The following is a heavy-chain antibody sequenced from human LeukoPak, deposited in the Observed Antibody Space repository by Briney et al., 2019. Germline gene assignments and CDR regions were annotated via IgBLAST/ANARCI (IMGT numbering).Heavy chain of an antibody. J-gene: IGHJ5*02. CDR2: TYSAGGT. CDR3: VRNSGELGA. Sequence: GGSLRLSCAASGFTVSNNYMSWVRRAAGKGLEWVALTYSAGGTYYADSVKGRFTISRDNSKNTLHLQMNSLRAEDTAVYYCVRNSGELGAWGQGTLVTVSS. CDR1: GFTVSNNY. D-gene: IGHD2-21*01. V-gene: IGHV3-53*01.